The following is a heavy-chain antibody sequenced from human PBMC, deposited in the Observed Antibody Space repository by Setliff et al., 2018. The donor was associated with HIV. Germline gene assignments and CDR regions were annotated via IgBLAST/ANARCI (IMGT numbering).Heavy chain of an antibody. CDR1: GYSFISYW. D-gene: IGHD4-17*01. J-gene: IGHJ1*01. V-gene: IGHV5-51*01. Sequence: GASLKISCKGSGYSFISYWIGWVRQMPGKGLEWMGIIYPGDSNTKYSPSFQGQVTISADKSITTAYVQWSSLKASDTAMYYCATWTRAETSENFQHWGQGTLVTVSS. CDR2: IYPGDSNT. CDR3: ATWTRAETSENFQH.